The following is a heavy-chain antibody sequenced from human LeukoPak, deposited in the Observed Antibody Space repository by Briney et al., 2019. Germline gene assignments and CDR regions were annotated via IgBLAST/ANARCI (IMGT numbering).Heavy chain of an antibody. J-gene: IGHJ5*02. CDR2: INHSGST. Sequence: LETLSLTCAVYGGSFSGYYWSWIRQPPGKGLEWTGQINHSGSTNYNPSLKSRVTISVDTSKNQFSLKLSSVTAADTAVYYCARGLWGRPNWFDPWGQGTLVTVSS. CDR3: ARGLWGRPNWFDP. CDR1: GGSFSGYY. V-gene: IGHV4-34*01. D-gene: IGHD3-16*01.